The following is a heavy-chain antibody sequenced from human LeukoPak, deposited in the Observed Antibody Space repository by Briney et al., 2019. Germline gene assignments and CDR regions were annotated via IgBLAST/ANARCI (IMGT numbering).Heavy chain of an antibody. CDR3: AKRGSFYRRQTSYGDSFDV. Sequence: GGSLRLSCAASGFTFSSYDMHWVRQAPGKGLEWVTFIRYDGSNKYYADSVKGRFTISRDNSNNILYLHMSGLRPEDTALYFCAKRGSFYRRQTSYGDSFDVWGQGTMVTVSS. D-gene: IGHD5/OR15-5a*01. CDR2: IRYDGSNK. CDR1: GFTFSSYD. J-gene: IGHJ3*01. V-gene: IGHV3-30*02.